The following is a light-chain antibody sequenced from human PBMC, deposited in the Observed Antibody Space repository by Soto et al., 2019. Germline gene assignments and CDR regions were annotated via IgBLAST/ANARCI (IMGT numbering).Light chain of an antibody. J-gene: IGKJ5*01. V-gene: IGKV1-39*01. CDR1: ETISTF. CDR3: QQSYSSSPIT. Sequence: DSQWTQSPSSLSASVGDRVTMTCRASETISTFLNWYQHKPGKAPRLLISAASRLQSGVPPRFSGSGSGTEFTLTINSLRPEDFASYYCQQSYSSSPITFGPGTRLEIK. CDR2: AAS.